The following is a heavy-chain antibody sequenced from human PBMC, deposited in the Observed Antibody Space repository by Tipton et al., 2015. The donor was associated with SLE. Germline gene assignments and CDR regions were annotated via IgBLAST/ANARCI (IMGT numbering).Heavy chain of an antibody. CDR1: GYTFTNHG. CDR2: ISAYNGNT. D-gene: IGHD5-18*01. J-gene: IGHJ4*02. CDR3: ARTSWGTAMVDY. V-gene: IGHV1-18*01. Sequence: QLVQSGAEVKKPGASVKVSCKASGYTFTNHGITWVRQAPGQGLEWMGRISAYNGNTNYAQKFQGRVAMTTDTSTSTAYMELRSLRSDDTAVYYCARTSWGTAMVDYWGQGTLVTVSS.